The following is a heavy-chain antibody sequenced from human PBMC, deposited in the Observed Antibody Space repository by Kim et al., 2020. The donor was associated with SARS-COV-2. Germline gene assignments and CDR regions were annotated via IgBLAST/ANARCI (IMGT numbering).Heavy chain of an antibody. Sequence: GGSLRLSCAASGFTFSSYAMSWVRQAPGKGLEWVSAISGSGGSTYYADSVKGRFTISRDNSKNTLYLQMNSLRAEDTAVYYCAKVGGPQAAAGSVTYYYGMDVWGQGTTVTVSS. D-gene: IGHD6-13*01. CDR3: AKVGGPQAAAGSVTYYYGMDV. J-gene: IGHJ6*02. CDR1: GFTFSSYA. V-gene: IGHV3-23*01. CDR2: ISGSGGST.